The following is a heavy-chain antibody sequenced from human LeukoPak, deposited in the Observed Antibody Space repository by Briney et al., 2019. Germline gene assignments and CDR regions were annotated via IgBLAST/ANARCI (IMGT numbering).Heavy chain of an antibody. CDR3: AREGGGYYDSSGYFN. CDR2: IYYSGST. V-gene: IGHV4-31*03. J-gene: IGHJ4*02. D-gene: IGHD3-22*01. Sequence: PSETLSLTCTVSGGSISSGGYYWSWIRQHPGKDLEWIGYIYYSGSTYYNPSLKSRVTISVDTSKNQFSLKLSSVTAADTAVYYCAREGGGYYDSSGYFNWGQGTLVTVSS. CDR1: GGSISSGGYY.